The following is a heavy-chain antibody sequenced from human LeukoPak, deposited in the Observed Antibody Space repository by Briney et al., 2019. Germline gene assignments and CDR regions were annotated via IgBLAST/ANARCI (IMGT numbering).Heavy chain of an antibody. CDR3: ARDLGLYYDTSDNWFDP. CDR2: INSDGINT. J-gene: IGHJ5*02. V-gene: IGHV3-74*01. Sequence: PGGSLRLSCAASGFTFSNYWMHWVRQAPGKGLVWVSRINSDGINTSYADSVKGRFTISRDNAKNTLNLQMNSLRAEDTAVYYCARDLGLYYDTSDNWFDPWGQGTLVTVSS. D-gene: IGHD3-22*01. CDR1: GFTFSNYW.